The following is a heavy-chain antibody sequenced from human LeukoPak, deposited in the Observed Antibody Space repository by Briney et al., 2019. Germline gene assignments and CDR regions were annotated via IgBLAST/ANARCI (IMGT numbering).Heavy chain of an antibody. CDR1: GYTFTCYY. J-gene: IGHJ4*02. Sequence: ASVKVSFKASGYTFTCYYLHWVRQAPGQGLEWVGWINPNSGGTNYAQKFQGRVTMTRDTSISTPYMELSRLRSDDTAVYYCARTPLTTVVTLNFVYWGQGTLVTVSS. D-gene: IGHD4-23*01. V-gene: IGHV1-2*02. CDR3: ARTPLTTVVTLNFVY. CDR2: INPNSGGT.